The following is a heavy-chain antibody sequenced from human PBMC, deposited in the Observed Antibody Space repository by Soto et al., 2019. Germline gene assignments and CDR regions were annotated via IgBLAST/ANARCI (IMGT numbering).Heavy chain of an antibody. CDR1: GYTFTSYD. CDR2: MNPTSGDT. CDR3: ARGILPRRVATTSTYNYYYMDV. D-gene: IGHD1-7*01. V-gene: IGHV1-8*01. J-gene: IGHJ6*03. Sequence: QVQLVQSGAEVKKPGASVKVSCKASGYTFTSYDINWVRQATGQGLEWMGWMNPTSGDTGYAQKFQGRVTMTRNTSISTAFMELSSLRSEDTAVYYCARGILPRRVATTSTYNYYYMDVWGKGTTVTVSS.